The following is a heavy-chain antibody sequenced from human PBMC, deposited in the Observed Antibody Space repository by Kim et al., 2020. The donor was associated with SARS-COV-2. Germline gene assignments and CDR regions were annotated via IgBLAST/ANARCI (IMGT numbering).Heavy chain of an antibody. J-gene: IGHJ6*02. CDR2: IYYSGST. CDR3: ARGRMDYYYGMDV. Sequence: SETLSLTCTVSGGSISSYYWSWIRQPPGKGLEWMGYIYYSGSTNYNPSLKSRVTISVDTSKNQFSLKLSSVTAADTAVYYCARGRMDYYYGMDVWGQGTTVTVSS. CDR1: GGSISSYY. V-gene: IGHV4-59*13.